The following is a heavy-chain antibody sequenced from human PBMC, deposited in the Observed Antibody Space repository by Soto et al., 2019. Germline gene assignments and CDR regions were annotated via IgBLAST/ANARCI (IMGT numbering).Heavy chain of an antibody. CDR3: VRSRSGAVADSFDL. CDR1: GFTFSRHA. V-gene: IGHV3-30-3*01. Sequence: PGESLKISCEGSGFTFSRHALHWVRQAPGKGLEWVAVVSKDGSVKYWIESVKGRFTLSRDNSKNTVYLEMNSLRPEDTGVYYCVRSRSGAVADSFDLWGQGTQVTVSS. CDR2: VSKDGSVK. J-gene: IGHJ4*02. D-gene: IGHD3-10*01.